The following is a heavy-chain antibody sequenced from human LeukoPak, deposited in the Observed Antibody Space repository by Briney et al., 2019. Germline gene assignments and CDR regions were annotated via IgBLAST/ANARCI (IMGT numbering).Heavy chain of an antibody. Sequence: GRSLRLSCAASGFTFSSYAMHWVRQAPGKGLEWVAVISYDGSNKYYADSVKGRFTISRDNSKNTLYLQMNSLRAEDTAVYYCARVYCSGGSCYSGLDYWGQGTLVTVSS. CDR2: ISYDGSNK. J-gene: IGHJ4*02. CDR1: GFTFSSYA. CDR3: ARVYCSGGSCYSGLDY. D-gene: IGHD2-15*01. V-gene: IGHV3-30-3*01.